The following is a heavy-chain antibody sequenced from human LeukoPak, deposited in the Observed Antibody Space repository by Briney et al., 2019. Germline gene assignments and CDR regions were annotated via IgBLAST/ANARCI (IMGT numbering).Heavy chain of an antibody. V-gene: IGHV4-34*01. CDR2: INHSGST. CDR1: GGSFSGYY. CDR3: ARGGNVDYGSGSYYNWFDP. J-gene: IGHJ5*02. D-gene: IGHD3-10*01. Sequence: SETLSLTCAVYGGSFSGYYWSWIRQPPGKGLEWIGEINHSGSTNYNPSLKSRVTISVDTSKNQFSLKLSSVTAADTAVYYCARGGNVDYGSGSYYNWFDPWGQGTLVTVSS.